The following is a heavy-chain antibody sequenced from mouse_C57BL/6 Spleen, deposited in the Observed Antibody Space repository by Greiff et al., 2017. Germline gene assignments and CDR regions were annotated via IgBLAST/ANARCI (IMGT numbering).Heavy chain of an antibody. CDR2: IRSKSSNYAT. D-gene: IGHD1-1*01. Sequence: EVQRVESGGGLVQPKGSLKLSCAASGFTFNTYAMHWVRQAPGKGLEWVARIRSKSSNYATYYADSVKDRFTISRDDSQSMLYLQMNNLKTEDTAMYYCVREIYYYGSSYVYFDYWGQGTTLTVSS. CDR3: VREIYYYGSSYVYFDY. J-gene: IGHJ2*01. V-gene: IGHV10-3*01. CDR1: GFTFNTYA.